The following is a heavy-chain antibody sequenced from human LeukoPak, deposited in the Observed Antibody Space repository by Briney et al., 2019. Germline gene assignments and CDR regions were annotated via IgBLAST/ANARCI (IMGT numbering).Heavy chain of an antibody. Sequence: GASVKVSCKASGYTFTGYYMHWVRQAPGQGLEWMGWINPDSGGTNYAQKFQGRVTMTRDTSISTAYMALSRLRSDDTAVYYCARDRGIVATISFDYWGQGTLVTVSS. CDR1: GYTFTGYY. CDR2: INPDSGGT. J-gene: IGHJ4*02. D-gene: IGHD5-12*01. V-gene: IGHV1-2*02. CDR3: ARDRGIVATISFDY.